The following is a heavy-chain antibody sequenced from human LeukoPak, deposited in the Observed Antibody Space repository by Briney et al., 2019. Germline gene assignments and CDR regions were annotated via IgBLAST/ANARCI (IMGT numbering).Heavy chain of an antibody. Sequence: ASVKVSCKASGYTFTSYGISGVRQAPGQGREWMGWISAYNGNTNYAQKLQGRVTMTTDTSTSTAHMELRSLRSDDTAVYYRARASGGYFDPWGQGTLVTVSS. CDR3: ARASGGYFDP. J-gene: IGHJ4*02. CDR2: ISAYNGNT. D-gene: IGHD4-23*01. CDR1: GYTFTSYG. V-gene: IGHV1-18*01.